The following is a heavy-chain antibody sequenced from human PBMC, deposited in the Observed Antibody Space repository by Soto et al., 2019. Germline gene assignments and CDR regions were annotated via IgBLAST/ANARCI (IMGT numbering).Heavy chain of an antibody. D-gene: IGHD3-3*01. V-gene: IGHV4-30-4*01. CDR1: GVSNSSSDYY. CDR3: ARGSITIFGVAYYYYGMDV. Sequence: TLSLTCTLYGVSNSSSDYYWSCSRHPAENVLEWSVYIYYSGNTYYNPSLKSRVTISVDTSKNQFSLKLSSVTAADTAVYYCARGSITIFGVAYYYYGMDVWGQGTTVTVSS. CDR2: IYYSGNT. J-gene: IGHJ6*02.